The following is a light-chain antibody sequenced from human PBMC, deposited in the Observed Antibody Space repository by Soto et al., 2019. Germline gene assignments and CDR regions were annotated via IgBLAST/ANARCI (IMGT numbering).Light chain of an antibody. V-gene: IGKV1-27*01. CDR3: QNYHSAPYT. CDR2: AAS. J-gene: IGKJ3*01. CDR1: QDINSY. Sequence: DIKMTQSPSSLSASVGDRITITCRASQDINSYLAWYQQKPGEVPQIIVYAASTLQSGVPSRFRGSGSGTDFTLTIRSLQPEDVATYYCQNYHSAPYTFGPGTTVDI.